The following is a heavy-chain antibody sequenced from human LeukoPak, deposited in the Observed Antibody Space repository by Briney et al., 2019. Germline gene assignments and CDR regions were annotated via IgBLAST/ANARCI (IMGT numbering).Heavy chain of an antibody. J-gene: IGHJ4*02. CDR3: TRGGIHYDTSGYFDS. D-gene: IGHD3-22*01. CDR1: GYTFTNYA. Sequence: ASVKVSCKASGYTFTNYAMHWVRQAPGQRLEWMGWINAANGNTKYSQEFQGRVTITGDTSATTAYMELSSLRSEDTAVYYCTRGGIHYDTSGYFDSWGQGTLATVSS. V-gene: IGHV1-3*01. CDR2: INAANGNT.